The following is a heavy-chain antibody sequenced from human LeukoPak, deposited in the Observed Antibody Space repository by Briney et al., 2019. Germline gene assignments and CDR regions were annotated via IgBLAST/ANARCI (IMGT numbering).Heavy chain of an antibody. V-gene: IGHV3-33*01. CDR1: GFTFSSYG. J-gene: IGHJ6*02. CDR2: IWYDGSNK. D-gene: IGHD3-16*01. Sequence: PGGSLRLSCAASGFTFSSYGMHWVRQAPGKGLEWVAVIWYDGSNKYYADSVKGRFTISRDNSKNTLYLQMNSLRAEDTAVYYCARDLGGYYYGMDVWGQGTTVTVSS. CDR3: ARDLGGYYYGMDV.